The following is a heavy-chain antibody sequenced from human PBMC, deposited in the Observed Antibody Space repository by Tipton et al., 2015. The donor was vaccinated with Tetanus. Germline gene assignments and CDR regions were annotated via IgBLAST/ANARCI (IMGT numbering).Heavy chain of an antibody. V-gene: IGHV4-34*01. Sequence: GLVKPSQTLSLTCTVSGGSIGSGDYYWRWIRQPPGKGLEWIGEISPSGNTNYNPSLKSRVTISADTSRNQFSLTLSSVTAADTAVYYCARGSGWADFWGQGTQVTVSS. J-gene: IGHJ4*02. D-gene: IGHD6-19*01. CDR1: GGSIGSGDYY. CDR2: ISPSGNT. CDR3: ARGSGWADF.